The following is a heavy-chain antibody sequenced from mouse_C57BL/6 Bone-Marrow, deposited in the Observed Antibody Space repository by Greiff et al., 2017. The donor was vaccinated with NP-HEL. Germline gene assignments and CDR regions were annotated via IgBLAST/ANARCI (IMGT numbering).Heavy chain of an antibody. J-gene: IGHJ4*01. CDR2: IYPRSGNT. Sequence: QVQLQQSGAELARPGASVKLSCKASGYTFTSYGISWVKQRTGQGLEWIGEIYPRSGNTYYNEKFKGKATLTADKSSSTAYMELRSLTSEDSAVYLCARHSSGYGYYAMDYWGQGTSVTVSS. D-gene: IGHD3-2*02. CDR3: ARHSSGYGYYAMDY. CDR1: GYTFTSYG. V-gene: IGHV1-81*01.